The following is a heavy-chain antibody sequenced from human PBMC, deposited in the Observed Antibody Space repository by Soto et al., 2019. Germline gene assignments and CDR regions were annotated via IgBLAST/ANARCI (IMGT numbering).Heavy chain of an antibody. CDR2: IYYSGST. CDR3: ARDGKPYCGGDCYFY. D-gene: IGHD2-21*01. Sequence: QVQLQESGPGLVKPSQTLSLTCTVSGGSISGGGYYWSWIRQHPGKGLEWIGYIYYSGSTYYNPSLKSRVTISVDTSKNQFSLKLSSVTAADTAVYYCARDGKPYCGGDCYFYWGQGTLVTVSS. J-gene: IGHJ4*02. V-gene: IGHV4-31*03. CDR1: GGSISGGGYY.